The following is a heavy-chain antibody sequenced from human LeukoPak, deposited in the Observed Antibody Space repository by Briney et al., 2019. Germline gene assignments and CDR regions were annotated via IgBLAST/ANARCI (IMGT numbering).Heavy chain of an antibody. Sequence: GGSLRLSCAASGFTFSDYWMHWVRQAPGKGLVWVSIINTDTRGTYYADSVKGRFTISRDNAKNTLYLQMNSLRVEDTAVYYCARAGAYRFDYWGQGTLATVSS. CDR3: ARAGAYRFDY. CDR2: INTDTRGT. D-gene: IGHD3-16*01. V-gene: IGHV3-74*01. CDR1: GFTFSDYW. J-gene: IGHJ4*02.